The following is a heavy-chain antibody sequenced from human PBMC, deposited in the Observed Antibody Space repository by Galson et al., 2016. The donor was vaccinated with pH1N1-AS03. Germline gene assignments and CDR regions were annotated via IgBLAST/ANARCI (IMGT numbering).Heavy chain of an antibody. D-gene: IGHD5-18*01. Sequence: SLRLSCAASGFGFSFSRCSVNWVRQAPGKGLEWVSSISSSSIYIYSADSVKGRFTTPRDNAKNSVYLQMNSLRAEDTAVYYCASASGDAYSYGPDYFYYTMDVWGKGTTVTVSS. V-gene: IGHV3-21*01. J-gene: IGHJ6*03. CDR1: GFGFSFSRCS. CDR2: ISSSSIYI. CDR3: ASASGDAYSYGPDYFYYTMDV.